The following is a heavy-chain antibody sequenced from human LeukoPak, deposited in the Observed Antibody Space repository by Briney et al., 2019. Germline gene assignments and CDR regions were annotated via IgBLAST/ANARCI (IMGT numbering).Heavy chain of an antibody. J-gene: IGHJ4*02. CDR1: GGSISSYY. V-gene: IGHV4-59*01. Sequence: SETLSLTCTVSGGSISSYYWSWIRQPPGKGLEWIGYIYYSGSTNYNPSLKSRVTISVDTSKNQFSLKLSSVTAADTAVYYCAGAYYYDSSGYSRWGQGTLVTVSS. D-gene: IGHD3-22*01. CDR2: IYYSGST. CDR3: AGAYYYDSSGYSR.